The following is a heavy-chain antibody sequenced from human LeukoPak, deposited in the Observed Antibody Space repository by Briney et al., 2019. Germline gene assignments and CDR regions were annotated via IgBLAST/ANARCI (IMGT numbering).Heavy chain of an antibody. J-gene: IGHJ4*02. CDR3: ARNAGGSSSAYSFDY. V-gene: IGHV1-46*01. Sequence: GASVKVSCKASGYTFTSYFMHWVRQAPGQGLEWMGIINPSGGSTSNAQKFQGRVTMTRDMSTSTVYMELSSLRSEDTAVYYCARNAGGSSSAYSFDYWGQGTLVTVSS. CDR1: GYTFTSYF. D-gene: IGHD6-6*01. CDR2: INPSGGST.